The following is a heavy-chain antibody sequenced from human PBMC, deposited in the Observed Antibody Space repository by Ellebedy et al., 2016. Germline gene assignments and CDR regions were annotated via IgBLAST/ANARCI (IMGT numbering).Heavy chain of an antibody. CDR1: GYTFTNSG. D-gene: IGHD3-22*01. CDR2: IIPMFGIA. CDR3: ARDPDYYDSSGHGGD. Sequence: SVKVSCXASGYTFTNSGISWVRQAPGQGLEWMGGIIPMFGIANYAQRFQGRVTITADESTNTAYMELRSLRSEDTAVYYCARDPDYYDSSGHGGDWGQGTLVTVSS. V-gene: IGHV1-69*13. J-gene: IGHJ4*02.